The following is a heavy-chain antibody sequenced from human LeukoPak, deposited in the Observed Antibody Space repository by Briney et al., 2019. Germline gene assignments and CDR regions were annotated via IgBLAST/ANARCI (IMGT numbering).Heavy chain of an antibody. CDR2: INSDGSIT. J-gene: IGHJ3*02. CDR3: ARGTGYSVFDM. Sequence: PGGSLRLSCAASGFTFSSYWMHWVRQAPGKGLVWVSRINSDGSITSYADSVKGRFTISRDNAKNTLYLRMNSLRAEDTAVYYCARGTGYSVFDMWGQGTMVTVSS. D-gene: IGHD1-26*01. V-gene: IGHV3-74*01. CDR1: GFTFSSYW.